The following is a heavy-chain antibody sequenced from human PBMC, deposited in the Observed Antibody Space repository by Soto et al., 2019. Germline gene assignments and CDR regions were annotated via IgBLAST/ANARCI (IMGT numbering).Heavy chain of an antibody. Sequence: QVQLVESGGGVVQPGRSLRLSCAASGFTFSSYGMHWVRQAPGKGREWGAVISYDGSNKYYADSVKGRFTISRDNSKNTLYLQMNSLRAEDTAVYYCAKDKGYCSSTSCYVGAFDIWGQGTMVTVSS. CDR2: ISYDGSNK. J-gene: IGHJ3*02. V-gene: IGHV3-30*18. CDR1: GFTFSSYG. CDR3: AKDKGYCSSTSCYVGAFDI. D-gene: IGHD2-2*01.